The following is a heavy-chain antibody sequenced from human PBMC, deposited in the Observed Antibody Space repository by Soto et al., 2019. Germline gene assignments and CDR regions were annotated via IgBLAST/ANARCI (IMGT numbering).Heavy chain of an antibody. CDR3: ARHRIEVVWRGCVF. CDR2: SSYNGGT. V-gene: IGHV4-39*01. J-gene: IGHJ4*02. D-gene: IGHD3-10*01. CDR1: TDSSSITNSY. Sequence: QLQLQESGPGLVKPSETLSLTCTVSTDSSSITNSYWGWIRQPPGKGLQWIGSSSYNGGTFYNPSHEGRVVISFDTSKKQSSLQVTSVTAADSAVYFGARHRIEVVWRGCVFWGQGRPVTFSS.